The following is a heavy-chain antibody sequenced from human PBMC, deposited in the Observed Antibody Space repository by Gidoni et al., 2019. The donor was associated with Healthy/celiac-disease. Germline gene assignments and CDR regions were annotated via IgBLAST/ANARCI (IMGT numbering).Heavy chain of an antibody. Sequence: QVQLVQSGAEVKKPGSSVKVSCKASGGTFSSYAISWVRQAPGQGLEWMGGIIPIFGTANYAQKFQGRVTITADESTSTAYMELSSLRSEDTAVYYCARDRGYCTNGVCHGSDSYYYMDVWGKGTTVTVSS. V-gene: IGHV1-69*01. CDR1: GGTFSSYA. CDR2: IIPIFGTA. J-gene: IGHJ6*03. CDR3: ARDRGYCTNGVCHGSDSYYYMDV. D-gene: IGHD2-8*01.